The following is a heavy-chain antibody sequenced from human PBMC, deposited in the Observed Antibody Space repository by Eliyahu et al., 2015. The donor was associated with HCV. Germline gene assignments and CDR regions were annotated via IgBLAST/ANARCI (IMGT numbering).Heavy chain of an antibody. J-gene: IGHJ4*02. CDR1: GYIFKPYT. D-gene: IGHD1-14*01. CDR3: ARSVHATGFFDF. CDR2: ITALDGTT. V-gene: IGHV1-69*01. Sequence: QVHLVQSGAEVTKPGSSVKVSCRASGYIFKPYTINWVRLTPAQGLEWMGDITALDGTTNLAPGFHDRVVITADESTATAFLELTSLTPDDTGVYFCARSVHATGFFDFWGQGTQVSVSS.